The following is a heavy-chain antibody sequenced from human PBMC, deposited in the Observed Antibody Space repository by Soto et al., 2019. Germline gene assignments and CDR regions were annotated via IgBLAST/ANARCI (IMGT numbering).Heavy chain of an antibody. CDR2: IFYSGAT. D-gene: IGHD3-9*01. V-gene: IGHV4-59*01. CDR1: GGSITRYY. CDR3: AAEGSYDILTGFYTPRSFDT. J-gene: IGHJ3*02. Sequence: SETLSLTCTVSGGSITRYYWSWIRQPPGKGLEWIGNIFYSGATNYSPSLKSRLTISVDTSKNQFSLTLRSVTAADTAVYYCAAEGSYDILTGFYTPRSFDTWGQGAMVTVSS.